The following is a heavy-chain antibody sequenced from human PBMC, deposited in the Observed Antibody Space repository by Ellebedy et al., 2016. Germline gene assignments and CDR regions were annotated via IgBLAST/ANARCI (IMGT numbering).Heavy chain of an antibody. J-gene: IGHJ4*02. Sequence: GGSLRLXXAASGFTFSSYSMNWVRQAPGKGLEWVSSISSSSSYIYYADSVKGRFTISRDNAKNSLYLQMNSLRAEDTAVYYCARDLTGGDYCYWGQGTLVTVSS. V-gene: IGHV3-21*01. D-gene: IGHD4-17*01. CDR2: ISSSSSYI. CDR3: ARDLTGGDYCY. CDR1: GFTFSSYS.